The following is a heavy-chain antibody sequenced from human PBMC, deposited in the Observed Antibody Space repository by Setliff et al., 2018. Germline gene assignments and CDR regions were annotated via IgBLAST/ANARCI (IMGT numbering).Heavy chain of an antibody. CDR2: IYTSGTA. V-gene: IGHV4-4*09. CDR1: GGSLNNYY. Sequence: SETLSLTCTVSGGSLNNYYWTWIRQPPGKGLEWIGYIYTSGTAIYNPSLRSRVTISVDMSKKQFSLKLGSVTAADTAVYYCARAGGYYGSGSYYNDGWFDPWGQGTLVTVSS. J-gene: IGHJ5*02. CDR3: ARAGGYYGSGSYYNDGWFDP. D-gene: IGHD3-10*01.